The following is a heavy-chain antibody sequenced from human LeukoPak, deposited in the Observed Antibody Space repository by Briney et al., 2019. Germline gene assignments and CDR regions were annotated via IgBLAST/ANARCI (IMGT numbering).Heavy chain of an antibody. CDR1: GFTFSSYW. CDR3: AREADDGVYYFDY. J-gene: IGHJ4*02. CDR2: IKQDGSEK. Sequence: GGSLRLSCAASGFTFSSYWMSWVRQAPGKGLEWVANIKQDGSEKYYVDSVKGRFTISRDNAKNSLFLQMNSLRAEDTAVYYCAREADDGVYYFDYWGQGTLVTVSS. V-gene: IGHV3-7*01. D-gene: IGHD5-24*01.